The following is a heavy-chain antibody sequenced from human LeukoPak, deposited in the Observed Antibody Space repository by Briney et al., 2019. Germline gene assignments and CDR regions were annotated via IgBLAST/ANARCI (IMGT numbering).Heavy chain of an antibody. V-gene: IGHV3-9*01. Sequence: GGSLRLSCAASGFTFDDYAVHWVRQAPGKGLEWVSGISWNSGSIGYADSVKGRFTISRDNAKNSLYLQMNSLRAEDTALYYCAKGAVAGTLGPFDYWGQGTLVTVSS. J-gene: IGHJ4*02. D-gene: IGHD6-19*01. CDR1: GFTFDDYA. CDR2: ISWNSGSI. CDR3: AKGAVAGTLGPFDY.